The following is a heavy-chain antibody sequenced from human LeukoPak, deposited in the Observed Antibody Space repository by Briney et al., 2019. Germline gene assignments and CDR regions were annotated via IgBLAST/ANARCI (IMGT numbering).Heavy chain of an antibody. V-gene: IGHV3-30-3*01. CDR2: ISYDGSNK. J-gene: IGHJ4*02. CDR3: ARELEQWLVLPY. D-gene: IGHD6-19*01. Sequence: GRSLRLSCAASGFTFSSYAMHWVRQAPGKGLEWVAVISYDGSNKYYADSVKGRFTISRDNSKNTLYLQMNSLRAEDTTVYYCARELEQWLVLPYWGQGTLVTVSS. CDR1: GFTFSSYA.